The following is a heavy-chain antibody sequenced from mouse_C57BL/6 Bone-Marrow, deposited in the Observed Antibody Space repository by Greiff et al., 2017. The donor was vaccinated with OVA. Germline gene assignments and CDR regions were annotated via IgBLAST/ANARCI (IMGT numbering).Heavy chain of an antibody. D-gene: IGHD1-1*01. CDR2: INPYNGGT. J-gene: IGHJ1*03. Sequence: EVQLQQSGPVLVKPGASVKMSCKASGYTFTDYYMNWVKQSHGKSLEWIGVINPYNGGTSYNQKFKGKATLTVDKSSSTAYMELNSLTSEDSAVYYCASYYGTSWYFDVWGTGTTVTVSS. CDR1: GYTFTDYY. CDR3: ASYYGTSWYFDV. V-gene: IGHV1-19*01.